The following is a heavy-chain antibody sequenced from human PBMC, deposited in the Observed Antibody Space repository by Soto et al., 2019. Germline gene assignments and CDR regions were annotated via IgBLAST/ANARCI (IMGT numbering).Heavy chain of an antibody. Sequence: QVQLVQSGAEVKKPGASVKVSCKASGYTFTSSGMSWVRQAPGHGLEWMGWISAHTGSSEYAQRLQGRVTMTRDRSTSTAYMVLRSLISDDTAGYYCARAFFYQGSDSRGYSFDAFDFWGPGTLVTVSS. D-gene: IGHD3-22*01. CDR3: ARAFFYQGSDSRGYSFDAFDF. V-gene: IGHV1-18*01. CDR1: GYTFTSSG. CDR2: ISAHTGSS. J-gene: IGHJ3*01.